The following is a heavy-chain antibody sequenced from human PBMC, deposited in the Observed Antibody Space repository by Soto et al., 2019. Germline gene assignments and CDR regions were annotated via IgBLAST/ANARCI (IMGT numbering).Heavy chain of an antibody. CDR1: GFTFISYA. V-gene: IGHV3-23*01. CDR2: ISGSGGNT. CDR3: AKDTDGATYYDFWHY. J-gene: IGHJ4*02. D-gene: IGHD3-3*01. Sequence: EVQLLESGGGLVQPGGSLRLSCAGSGFTFISYAMSWVRQAPGKGLEWVSAISGSGGNTYYADSVKGRFTISRDNSKNTLFLQMNSLRAEDTAVYYCAKDTDGATYYDFWHYWGQGTLVNVSS.